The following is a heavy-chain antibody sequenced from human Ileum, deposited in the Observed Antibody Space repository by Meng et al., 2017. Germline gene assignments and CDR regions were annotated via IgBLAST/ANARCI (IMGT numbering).Heavy chain of an antibody. V-gene: IGHV3-15*01. D-gene: IGHD1-26*01. CDR1: GFTFSKAW. CDR3: TTYLNIVGAADY. Sequence: GQRGGCGGGLLKPGESLILSCTVSGFTFSKAWIRWFRQAPGKGLEWVGRIKSKSDGGTIDIPAPVKGRLTISRDDSKNTLYLQMNGLKTEDTAVYYCTTYLNIVGAADYWGQEPWSPSPQ. J-gene: IGHJ4*01. CDR2: IKSKSDGGTI.